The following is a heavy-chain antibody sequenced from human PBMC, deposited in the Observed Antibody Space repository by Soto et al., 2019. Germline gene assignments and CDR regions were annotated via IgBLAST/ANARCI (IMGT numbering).Heavy chain of an antibody. D-gene: IGHD3-3*01. CDR2: ISAYNGNT. J-gene: IGHJ4*02. CDR1: GYTFTSYG. Sequence: GAAVKVSCKASGYTFTSYGISCVRQAPGQGREWMGWISAYNGNTNYAQKLQGRVTMTTDTSTSTAYMELRSLRSDDTAVYYCARSQYYDFWSGSPGRLEIFDYWGQGTLVTVSS. CDR3: ARSQYYDFWSGSPGRLEIFDY. V-gene: IGHV1-18*04.